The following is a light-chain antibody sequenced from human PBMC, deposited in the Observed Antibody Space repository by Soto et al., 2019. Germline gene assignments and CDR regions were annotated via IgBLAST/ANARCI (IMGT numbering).Light chain of an antibody. J-gene: IGLJ2*01. V-gene: IGLV2-14*01. CDR1: SSDVGGYNY. CDR3: SAYTGSSTLVV. CDR2: DVS. Sequence: QSALTQPASVSGSPGQSITISCTGTSSDVGGYNYVSWYQQHPGKAPKLMIYDVSNRPSGVYNRFSGSKSGNTASLTISGLQAEDEADYYCSAYTGSSTLVVFGGGSEVTVL.